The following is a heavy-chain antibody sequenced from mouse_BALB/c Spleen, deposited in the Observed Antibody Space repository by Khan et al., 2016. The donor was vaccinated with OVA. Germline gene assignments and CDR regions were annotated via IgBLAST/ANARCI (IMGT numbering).Heavy chain of an antibody. CDR3: TRGGYALFAY. CDR2: INPTNGGA. V-gene: IGHV1S81*02. D-gene: IGHD2-2*01. CDR1: GYTFTSYY. J-gene: IGHJ3*01. Sequence: VQLPESGAELVKPGSSVKLSCKASGYTFTSYYIYWVKQRPGQGLEWIGEINPTNGGANFNEQFKSKATLTVDKSSSTAYMQLSSLTSEDSAVYYFTRGGYALFAYWGQGTLVTVSA.